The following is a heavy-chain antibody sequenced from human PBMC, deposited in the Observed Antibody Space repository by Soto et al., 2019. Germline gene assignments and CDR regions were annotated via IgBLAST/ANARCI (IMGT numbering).Heavy chain of an antibody. CDR3: ARQPTTGDTDLWFDP. J-gene: IGHJ5*02. CDR2: IFYRGST. D-gene: IGHD2-21*01. V-gene: IGHV4-39*01. CDR1: GGSISTSRSY. Sequence: QLQLLESGPGLVKASETLSLTCSVSGGSISTSRSYWAWIRQPPGKGLEWLANIFYRGSTFYNPSLASRVSVSVDTSKTEFSLKLRSVTAADTAVYYCARQPTTGDTDLWFDPWGQGTLVTVSS.